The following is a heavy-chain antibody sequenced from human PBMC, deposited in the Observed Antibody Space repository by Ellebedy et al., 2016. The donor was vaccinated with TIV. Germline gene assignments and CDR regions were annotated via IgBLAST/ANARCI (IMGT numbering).Heavy chain of an antibody. V-gene: IGHV1-18*04. CDR1: GYTFTSYG. D-gene: IGHD2-2*01. CDR2: ISAYNGNT. CDR3: ARHTDYGDIVVVPAAMAYGIDY. Sequence: AASVKVSCKASGYTFTSYGISWVRQAPGQGLEWMGWISAYNGNTNYAQKLQGRVTMTTDTSTSTAYMELRSLRSDDTAVYYCARHTDYGDIVVVPAAMAYGIDYWGQGTLVTVSS. J-gene: IGHJ4*02.